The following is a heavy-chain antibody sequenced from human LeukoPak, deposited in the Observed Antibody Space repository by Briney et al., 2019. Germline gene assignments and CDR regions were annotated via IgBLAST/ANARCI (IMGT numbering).Heavy chain of an antibody. CDR1: GYTFITYD. Sequence: ASVKVSCKASGYTFITYDILWVRQAAGQGLEWMVWLNPNNGHVGKIEKFQGRVTMTMDTAISTAYMELRSLRYDDTAVYYCARGPWFRSLVGYCANGICYPGYWGQGSLVTVSS. J-gene: IGHJ4*02. CDR3: ARGPWFRSLVGYCANGICYPGY. D-gene: IGHD2-8*01. CDR2: LNPNNGHV. V-gene: IGHV1-8*01.